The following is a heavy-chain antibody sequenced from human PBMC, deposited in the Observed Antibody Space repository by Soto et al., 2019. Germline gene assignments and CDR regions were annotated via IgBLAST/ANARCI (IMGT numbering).Heavy chain of an antibody. CDR2: TYYRSKWYN. CDR1: EDSVSSNSAA. D-gene: IGHD6-13*01. Sequence: PSQTLSLTCAISEDSVSSNSAAWNWIRQSPSRGLEWLGRTYYRSKWYNDYAVSVKSRITINPDTSKNQFSLQLNSVTPEDTAVYYCARVATGIAAAGTSPYYYGMDVWGQGTTVTVSS. CDR3: ARVATGIAAAGTSPYYYGMDV. J-gene: IGHJ6*02. V-gene: IGHV6-1*01.